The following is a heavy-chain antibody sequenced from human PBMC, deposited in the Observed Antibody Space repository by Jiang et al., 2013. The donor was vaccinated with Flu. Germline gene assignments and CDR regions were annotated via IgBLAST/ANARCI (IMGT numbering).Heavy chain of an antibody. Sequence: ELLKPSETLSLTCTVSGGSVSSGSYYWSWIRQPPGKGLEWIGYIYYSGSTNYNPSLKSRVTISVDTSKNQFSLKLSSVTAADTAVYYCARYVAAAGYYFDYWGQGTLVTVSS. CDR2: IYYSGST. D-gene: IGHD6-13*01. CDR3: ARYVAAAGYYFDY. J-gene: IGHJ4*02. V-gene: IGHV4-61*01. CDR1: GGSVSSGSYY.